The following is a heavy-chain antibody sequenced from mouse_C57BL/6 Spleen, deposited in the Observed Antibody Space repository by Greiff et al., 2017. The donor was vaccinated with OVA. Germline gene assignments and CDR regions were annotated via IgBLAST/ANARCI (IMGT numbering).Heavy chain of an antibody. Sequence: QVQLQQPGAELVKPGASVKLSCKASGYTFTSYWMQWVKQRPGQGLEWIGEIDPSDSYTNYNQKFKGKATLTVDTSSSTAYMQLSSLTSEDSAVYYCARKYDGYYMGAYWGQGTLVTVSA. J-gene: IGHJ3*01. D-gene: IGHD2-3*01. V-gene: IGHV1-50*01. CDR3: ARKYDGYYMGAY. CDR1: GYTFTSYW. CDR2: IDPSDSYT.